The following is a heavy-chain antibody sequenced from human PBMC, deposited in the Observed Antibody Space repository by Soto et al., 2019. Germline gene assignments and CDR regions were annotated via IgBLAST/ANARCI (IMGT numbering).Heavy chain of an antibody. CDR3: ARDPIFGVVIRGIDYYYGMDV. J-gene: IGHJ6*02. CDR1: GGTFSNYA. D-gene: IGHD3-3*01. V-gene: IGHV1-69*01. Sequence: QVQLVQSGAEVKKPGSSVKVSCKASGGTFSNYAISWVRQAPGQGLEWMVGIIPIFGTTNYAQKFQGRVTITADESTSTAYMALSSLRSEDTAVYYCARDPIFGVVIRGIDYYYGMDVWGQGTTVTVSS. CDR2: IIPIFGTT.